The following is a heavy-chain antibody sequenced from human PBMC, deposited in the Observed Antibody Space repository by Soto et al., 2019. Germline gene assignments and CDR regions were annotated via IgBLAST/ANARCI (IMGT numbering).Heavy chain of an antibody. D-gene: IGHD6-19*01. CDR1: GYTFTTSY. Sequence: QVQLVQSGAEVKKPGASMKVSCKTSGYTFTTSYLHWVRQAPGQGLEWMGVIDPTDGTTTFAQKFLGRVTMTRDTSTSTVYMELTGLRSEDTAVYYCARTAWLDYWGQGTLVTFSS. CDR3: ARTAWLDY. CDR2: IDPTDGTT. V-gene: IGHV1-46*03. J-gene: IGHJ4*02.